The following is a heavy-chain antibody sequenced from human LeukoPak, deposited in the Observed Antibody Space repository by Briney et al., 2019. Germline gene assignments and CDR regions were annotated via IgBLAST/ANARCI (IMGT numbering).Heavy chain of an antibody. J-gene: IGHJ4*02. Sequence: ASVKVSCKASGYTFTGYYTHWVRQAPGQGLEWMGRINPNSGGTNYAQKFQGRVTMTRDTSISTAYMELSRLRSDDTAVYYCARGSPYYDFWSGYFEWGQGTLVTVSS. CDR1: GYTFTGYY. CDR3: ARGSPYYDFWSGYFE. CDR2: INPNSGGT. V-gene: IGHV1-2*06. D-gene: IGHD3-3*01.